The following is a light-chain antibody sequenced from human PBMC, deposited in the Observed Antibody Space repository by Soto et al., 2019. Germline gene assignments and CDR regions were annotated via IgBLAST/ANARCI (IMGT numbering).Light chain of an antibody. V-gene: IGLV7-46*01. CDR1: TGAVTSEHY. J-gene: IGLJ3*02. CDR2: NTN. Sequence: QAVVTQEPSLTVSPGGTVSLTCGSSTGAVTSEHYAYWFQQKPGQAPRTLIYNTNNKQSWTPARFSGSLLGGKAALTLSGAQPEDEAEYYCLLSHSGPRVFGGGTKLTVL. CDR3: LLSHSGPRV.